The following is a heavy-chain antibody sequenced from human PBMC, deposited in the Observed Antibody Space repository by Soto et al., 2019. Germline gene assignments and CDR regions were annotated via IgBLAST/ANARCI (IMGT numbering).Heavy chain of an antibody. CDR1: GYTFTSYY. V-gene: IGHV1-46*01. D-gene: IGHD3-22*01. CDR2: INPSGGST. Sequence: QVQLVQSGAEVKKPGASVKVSCKASGYTFTSYYMHWVRQAPGQGLEWMGIINPSGGSTSYAQKFQGRVNLTRDTSTSTGYMELSSLRSEDTAVYYCARVRDRITMIVAGGDAFDIWGQGTMVTVSS. J-gene: IGHJ3*02. CDR3: ARVRDRITMIVAGGDAFDI.